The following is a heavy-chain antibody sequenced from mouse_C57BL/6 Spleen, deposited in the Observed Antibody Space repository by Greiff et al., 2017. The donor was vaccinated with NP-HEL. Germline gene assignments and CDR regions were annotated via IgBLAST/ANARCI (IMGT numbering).Heavy chain of an antibody. CDR1: GYTFTSYW. D-gene: IGHD2-5*01. V-gene: IGHV1-69*01. CDR2: IDPSDSYT. CDR3: ARGDSNWYFDV. J-gene: IGHJ1*03. Sequence: QVQLQQSGAELVMPGASVKLSCKASGYTFTSYWMHWVKQRPGQGLEWIGEIDPSDSYTNYNQKFKGKSTLTVDKSSSTAYMQLSSLISEDSAVYYCARGDSNWYFDVWGTGTTVTVSS.